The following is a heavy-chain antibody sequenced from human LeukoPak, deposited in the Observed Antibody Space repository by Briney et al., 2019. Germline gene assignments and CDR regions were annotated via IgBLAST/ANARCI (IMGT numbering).Heavy chain of an antibody. CDR3: ARGPRIVGASGVGY. Sequence: SETLSLTCTVSGGSISSSSYYWGWIRQPPGKGLEWIGSIYYSGSTYYNPSLKSRVTISVDTSENQFSLKLSSVTAADTAVYYCARGPRIVGASGVGYWGQGTLVTVSS. CDR1: GGSISSSSYY. D-gene: IGHD1-26*01. V-gene: IGHV4-39*01. J-gene: IGHJ4*02. CDR2: IYYSGST.